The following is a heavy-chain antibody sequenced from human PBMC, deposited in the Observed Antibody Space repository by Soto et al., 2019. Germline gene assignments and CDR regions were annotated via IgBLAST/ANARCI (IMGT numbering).Heavy chain of an antibody. CDR1: GFTFSSYA. CDR3: ARDDEARNYYYYGMDV. CDR2: ISYDGSNK. Sequence: PGGSLRLSCAASGFTFSSYAMHWVRQAPGKGLEWVAVISYDGSNKYYADSVKGRFTISRDNSKNTLYLQMNSLRAEDTAVYYCARDDEARNYYYYGMDVWGQGTTVNVSS. V-gene: IGHV3-30-3*01. J-gene: IGHJ6*02.